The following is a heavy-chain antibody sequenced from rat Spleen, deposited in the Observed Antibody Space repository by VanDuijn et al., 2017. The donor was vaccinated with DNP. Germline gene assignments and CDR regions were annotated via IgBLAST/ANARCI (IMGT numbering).Heavy chain of an antibody. Sequence: QVQLQQSGAELAKPGSSVKISCKASGYTFTSYYISWIKQTPGQGLEYIGYINTGSGGTNYNEKFKGKATLTVDKTSSTAFLQLISLTPDDSAVYYCASSNWGYYWYFDFWGPGTMVTVSS. CDR1: GYTFTSYY. J-gene: IGHJ1*01. CDR2: INTGSGGT. D-gene: IGHD5-1*01. V-gene: IGHV1-43*01. CDR3: ASSNWGYYWYFDF.